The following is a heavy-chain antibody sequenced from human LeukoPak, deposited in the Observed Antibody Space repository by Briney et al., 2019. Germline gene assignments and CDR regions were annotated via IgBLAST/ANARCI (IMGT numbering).Heavy chain of an antibody. CDR3: ARGLKYSSGHEGLDY. V-gene: IGHV4-34*01. J-gene: IGHJ4*02. CDR1: GGSFSVYY. CDR2: INHSGST. Sequence: SETLSLTCAVYGGSFSVYYWSWIRQPPGKGLEWIGEINHSGSTNYNPSLKSRVTISVDTSKNQFSLKLSSVTAADTAVYYCARGLKYSSGHEGLDYWGQGTLVTVSS. D-gene: IGHD6-19*01.